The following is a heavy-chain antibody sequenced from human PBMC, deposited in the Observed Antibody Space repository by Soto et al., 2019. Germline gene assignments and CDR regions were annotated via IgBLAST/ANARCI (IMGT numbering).Heavy chain of an antibody. J-gene: IGHJ6*02. CDR3: AGERGITGTKGV. Sequence: QVQLVQSGAEVKKPGPSVKVSCKASGYTFTSYAMHWVRQAPGQRLEWMGWINAGNGNTKYSQKFQGRVTITRDTAASTAYMELSSLRSEDTAVYYCAGERGITGTKGVWGQGTTVTVSS. CDR2: INAGNGNT. CDR1: GYTFTSYA. V-gene: IGHV1-3*01. D-gene: IGHD1-7*01.